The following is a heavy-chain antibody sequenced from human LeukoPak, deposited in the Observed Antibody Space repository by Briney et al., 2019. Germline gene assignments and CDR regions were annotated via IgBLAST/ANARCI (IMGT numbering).Heavy chain of an antibody. Sequence: SQTLSLTCTVSGGSISSYYWSWIRQPPGKGLEWIGYIYYSGSTNYNPSLKSRVTISVDTSKNQFSLKLSSVTAADTAVYYCARGGGRDWFDPWGQGTLVTVSS. CDR3: ARGGGRDWFDP. J-gene: IGHJ5*02. V-gene: IGHV4-59*01. CDR1: GGSISSYY. D-gene: IGHD2-15*01. CDR2: IYYSGST.